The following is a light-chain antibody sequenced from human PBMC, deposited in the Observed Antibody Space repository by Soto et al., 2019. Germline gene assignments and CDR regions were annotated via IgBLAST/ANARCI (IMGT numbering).Light chain of an antibody. V-gene: IGLV2-14*01. CDR1: SSDVGAYIY. CDR3: SSNAGSNNLV. Sequence: QSALTQPASVSGSPGQSITISCTGTSSDVGAYIYVSWYQHHPGKAPKLMIYEVSNRPSGVSNRFSGSKSGNTASLTISGLQAEDEAEYYCSSNAGSNNLVFGGGTKLTVL. J-gene: IGLJ2*01. CDR2: EVS.